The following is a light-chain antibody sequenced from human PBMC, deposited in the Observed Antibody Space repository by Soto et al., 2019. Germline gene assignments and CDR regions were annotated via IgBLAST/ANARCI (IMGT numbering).Light chain of an antibody. CDR2: DAS. V-gene: IGKV1-5*01. Sequence: DIQMTQSPSTLSASVGDGVTITCRASQNISVWLAWYQQRPGKAPKFLIYDASSLETGVPSRFSGSGSGTEFTLTIRSLQPDDFATYSCQQYDSSAPTFGQGTKLEIK. CDR3: QQYDSSAPT. J-gene: IGKJ2*01. CDR1: QNISVW.